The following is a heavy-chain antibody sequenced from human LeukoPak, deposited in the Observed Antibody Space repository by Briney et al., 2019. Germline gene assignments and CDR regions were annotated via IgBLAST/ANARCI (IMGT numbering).Heavy chain of an antibody. V-gene: IGHV4-61*05. D-gene: IGHD4-17*01. CDR2: IYYSGST. Sequence: SETLSLTCTVSGGSISSSSYYWGWIRQPPGKGLEWIGYIYYSGSTNYNPSLKSRVTISVDTSKNQFSLKLSSVTAADTAVYYCARQPTTVTHPDAFDIWGQGTMVTVSS. CDR3: ARQPTTVTHPDAFDI. J-gene: IGHJ3*02. CDR1: GGSISSSSYY.